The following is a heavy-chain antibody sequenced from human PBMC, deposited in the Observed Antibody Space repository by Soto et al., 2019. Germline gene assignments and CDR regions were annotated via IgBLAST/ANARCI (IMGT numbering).Heavy chain of an antibody. CDR3: ASSSAGFGDLKS. CDR2: FYDSGTT. D-gene: IGHD3-10*01. J-gene: IGHJ4*02. CDR1: GASISSRTDY. V-gene: IGHV4-31*03. Sequence: QVQLQESGPGLVKPAHTLSLICTVSGASISSRTDYWTWVRQQPGEGLEWIGYFYDSGTTHYNPSIKSRVPISVATSKNHFFLNMKSVNAADTAVYFCASSSAGFGDLKSWGPGTLVVVAS.